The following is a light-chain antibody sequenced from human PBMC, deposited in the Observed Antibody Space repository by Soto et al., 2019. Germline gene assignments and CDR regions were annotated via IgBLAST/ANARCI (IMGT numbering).Light chain of an antibody. CDR1: SSDVGGYNY. V-gene: IGLV2-14*01. Sequence: QSALTQPASVSGSPGQSITLSCTGTSSDVGGYNYVSWYQQHRGKAPKLMIYDVSNRPSVVSNRFSGSKSGNTASLTISGLQAEDEADYYCSSYSSSSTLDVYGTGTKLTVL. CDR3: SSYSSSSTLDV. J-gene: IGLJ1*01. CDR2: DVS.